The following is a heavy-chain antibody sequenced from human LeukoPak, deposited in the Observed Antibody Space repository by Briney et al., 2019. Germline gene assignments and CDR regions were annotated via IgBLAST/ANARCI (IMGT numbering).Heavy chain of an antibody. J-gene: IGHJ5*02. CDR1: GYTFTGYY. CDR2: INPNSGGT. V-gene: IGHV1-2*02. D-gene: IGHD6-19*01. CDR3: ARERQWLDQEYNWFDP. Sequence: ASVKVSCKASGYTFTGYYMHWVRQAPGQGLEWMGWINPNSGGTNYAQKFQGRVTMTRDTSISTAYMELSRLRSDDTALYYCARERQWLDQEYNWFDPWGQGTLVTVSS.